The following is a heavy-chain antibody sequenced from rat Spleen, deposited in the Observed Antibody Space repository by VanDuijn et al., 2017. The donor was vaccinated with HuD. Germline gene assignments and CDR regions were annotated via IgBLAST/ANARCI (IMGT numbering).Heavy chain of an antibody. CDR1: GFTFSNYD. D-gene: IGHD1-9*01. CDR3: VNTYYGYWFGY. Sequence: EVQLVESGGGLIQPGRSLKLSCAASGFTFSNYDMIWVRQAPAKGLEWVASISPSGGTTYYRDSVKGRFTVSRDNAKGTLYLQMDSLRSEDTATYYCVNTYYGYWFGYWGQGTLVTVSS. V-gene: IGHV5S23*01. CDR2: ISPSGGTT. J-gene: IGHJ3*01.